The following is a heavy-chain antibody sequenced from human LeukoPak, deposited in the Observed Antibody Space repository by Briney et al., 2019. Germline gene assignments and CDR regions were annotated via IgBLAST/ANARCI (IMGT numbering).Heavy chain of an antibody. CDR1: GGTFSSYA. CDR3: ARGPEGQWLDHYYYYYMDV. Sequence: GASVKVSCKASGGTFSSYAISWVRQAPGQGLEWMGGIIPIFGTANYAQKFQGRVTITADKSTSTAYMELSSLRSEDTAVYYCARGPEGQWLDHYYYYYMDVWGKGTTVTVSS. CDR2: IIPIFGTA. V-gene: IGHV1-69*06. J-gene: IGHJ6*03. D-gene: IGHD6-19*01.